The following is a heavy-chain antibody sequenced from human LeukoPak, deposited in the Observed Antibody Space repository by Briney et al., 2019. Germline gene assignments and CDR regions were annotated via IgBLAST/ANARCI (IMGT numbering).Heavy chain of an antibody. CDR1: GGSFSGYY. CDR2: INHSGST. Sequence: SETLSLTCAVYGGSFSGYYWSWIRQPPGKGLEWIGEINHSGSTNYNPSLKSRVTISVDTSKNQFSLKLSSVTAADTAVYYCARSAGGWFWPYYFDYWGQGTLVTVSS. CDR3: ARSAGGWFWPYYFDY. J-gene: IGHJ4*02. D-gene: IGHD2-15*01. V-gene: IGHV4-34*01.